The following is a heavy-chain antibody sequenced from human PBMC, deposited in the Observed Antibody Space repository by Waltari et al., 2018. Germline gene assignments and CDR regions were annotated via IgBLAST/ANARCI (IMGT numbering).Heavy chain of an antibody. J-gene: IGHJ6*02. D-gene: IGHD5-18*01. V-gene: IGHV2-70*15. CDR2: IAWDDDK. Sequence: QVTLRESGPALVKPTQTLTLTCTFSGFSLSTSGMCVSWIRPPPGQALEWLARIAWDDDKYYSTSLKTRLTSSKDTSKNQVVLTMTNMDPVDTATYYCARIRGYSYGPTYYYYGMDVWGQGTTVTVSS. CDR1: GFSLSTSGMC. CDR3: ARIRGYSYGPTYYYYGMDV.